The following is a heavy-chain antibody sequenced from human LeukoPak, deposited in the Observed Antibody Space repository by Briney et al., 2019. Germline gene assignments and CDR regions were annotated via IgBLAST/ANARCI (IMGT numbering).Heavy chain of an antibody. CDR3: ARDLRDDDYGSS. J-gene: IGHJ5*02. CDR1: GFTFSSYS. V-gene: IGHV3-48*04. CDR2: ISSSSSTI. Sequence: GGSLRLSCAASGFTFSSYSMNWVRQAPGKGLEWVSYISSSSSTIYYADSVKGRFTISRDNAKNLLYLQMNSLRAEDTAVYYCARDLRDDDYGSSWGQGTLVTVSS. D-gene: IGHD4-17*01.